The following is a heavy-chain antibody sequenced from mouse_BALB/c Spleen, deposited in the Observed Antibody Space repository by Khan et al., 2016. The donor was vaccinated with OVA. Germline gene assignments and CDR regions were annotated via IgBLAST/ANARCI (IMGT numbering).Heavy chain of an antibody. CDR1: GFTFSSYG. V-gene: IGHV5-6-3*01. CDR3: ARMARTIN. CDR2: INSNGGST. Sequence: EVELVESGGGLVQPGGSLKLSCAASGFTFSSYGMSWVRQTPDKRLELVATINSNGGSTYYPDSVKGRFTISRDNAKNTLYLQMSSLKSEDTAMYYFARMARTINWGQGTTLTVSS. J-gene: IGHJ2*01.